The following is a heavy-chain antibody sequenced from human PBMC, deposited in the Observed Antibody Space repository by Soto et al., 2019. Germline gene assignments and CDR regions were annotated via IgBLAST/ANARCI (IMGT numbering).Heavy chain of an antibody. CDR2: IKFDGSST. V-gene: IGHV3-74*01. CDR3: ARGAKNIYAMDV. Sequence: GGSLRLSXAASGFAFSTYWMHWVRQAPGKGLLWVARIKFDGSSTYSADSVKGRFTISRDDAKNTLYLQVNGLRVDDTAVYYCARGAKNIYAMDVWGQGTTVTVSS. J-gene: IGHJ6*02. CDR1: GFAFSTYW.